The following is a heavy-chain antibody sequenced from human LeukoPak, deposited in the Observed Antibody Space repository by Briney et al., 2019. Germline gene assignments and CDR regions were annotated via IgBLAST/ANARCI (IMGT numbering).Heavy chain of an antibody. CDR3: ARDVHYDFWTGYYSTWPLGY. Sequence: GGSLRLSCAASGFTVSSNYMNWVRQAPGEGLEWVSSISSSRSYIYYADSVRGRFTVSRDNAKNSLYLQMNSLRAEDTAVYYCARDVHYDFWTGYYSTWPLGYWGQGTLVTVSS. CDR2: ISSSRSYI. CDR1: GFTVSSNY. V-gene: IGHV3-21*01. J-gene: IGHJ4*02. D-gene: IGHD3-3*01.